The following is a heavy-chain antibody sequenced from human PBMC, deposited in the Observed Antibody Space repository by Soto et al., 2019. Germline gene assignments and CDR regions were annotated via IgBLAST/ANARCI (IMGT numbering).Heavy chain of an antibody. D-gene: IGHD6-13*01. CDR1: GFTFGDYA. CDR3: TRDSRYSSSWYSTNYYYYGMDV. J-gene: IGHJ6*02. Sequence: GGSLRLSCTASGFTFGDYAMSWVRQAPGKGLERVGFIRSKAYGGTTEYAASVKGRFTISRDDSKSIAYLQMNSLKTEDTAVYYCTRDSRYSSSWYSTNYYYYGMDVWGQGTTVTVSS. CDR2: IRSKAYGGTT. V-gene: IGHV3-49*04.